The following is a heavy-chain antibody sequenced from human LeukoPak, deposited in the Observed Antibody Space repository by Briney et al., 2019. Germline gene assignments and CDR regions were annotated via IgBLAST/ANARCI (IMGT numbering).Heavy chain of an antibody. V-gene: IGHV1-69*13. D-gene: IGHD6-19*01. J-gene: IGHJ4*02. Sequence: SVKVSCKASGGTFSSYAISWVRQAPGQGLEWMGGIIPIFGTANYAQKFQGRVTITADESTSTAYMELSSLRSEDTAVYYCARDPFPSGWYGYFDHWGQGTLVTVSS. CDR3: ARDPFPSGWYGYFDH. CDR1: GGTFSSYA. CDR2: IIPIFGTA.